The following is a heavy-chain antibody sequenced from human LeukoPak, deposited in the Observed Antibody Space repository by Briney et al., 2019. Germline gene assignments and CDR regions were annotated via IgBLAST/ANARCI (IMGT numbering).Heavy chain of an antibody. CDR2: AYHRGGP. D-gene: IGHD3-22*01. CDR3: ARALYYFETSGYTFDY. V-gene: IGHV4-38-2*02. CDR1: GDSISSDYY. J-gene: IGHJ4*02. Sequence: SETLSLTCTVSGDSISSDYYRAWIRQPPGKGLEWIGSAYHRGGPHYNPSLRSRVTILVDTSENQLSLELSSVTAADTAVYYCARALYYFETSGYTFDYWGQGSLVTVSS.